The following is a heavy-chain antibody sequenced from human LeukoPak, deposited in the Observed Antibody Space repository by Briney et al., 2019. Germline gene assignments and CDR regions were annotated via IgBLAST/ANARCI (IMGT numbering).Heavy chain of an antibody. V-gene: IGHV3-23*01. Sequence: PGGSLRLSCAASGFAFSSYAMSWVRQAPGKGLEWVSAISGSGGSTYYADSVKGRFTISRDNSKNTLYLQMNSLRAEDTAVYYCAKYASRWTGYYYDRGGYFDYWGQGTLVTVSS. CDR1: GFAFSSYA. CDR2: ISGSGGST. CDR3: AKYASRWTGYYYDRGGYFDY. D-gene: IGHD3-22*01. J-gene: IGHJ4*02.